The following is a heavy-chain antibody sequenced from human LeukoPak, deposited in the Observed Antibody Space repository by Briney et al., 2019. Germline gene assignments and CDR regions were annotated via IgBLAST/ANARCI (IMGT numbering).Heavy chain of an antibody. J-gene: IGHJ4*02. Sequence: GGSLRLSCAASGFTFTKYGMHWVRQAPGKGLEWVAIIWYDGSNKYYADFVKGRFTTSRDNSKNTLYLQMNSLRADDTAVYYCARVSGYSGTWYVDYWGQGTLVTVSS. CDR1: GFTFTKYG. V-gene: IGHV3-33*08. CDR3: ARVSGYSGTWYVDY. D-gene: IGHD6-13*01. CDR2: IWYDGSNK.